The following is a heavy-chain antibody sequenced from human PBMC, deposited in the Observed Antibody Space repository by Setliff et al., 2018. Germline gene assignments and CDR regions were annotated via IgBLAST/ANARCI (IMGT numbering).Heavy chain of an antibody. CDR1: GFSFSNYG. CDR3: ARLALTGYDSSGYYYALEYYYYMDV. V-gene: IGHV3-48*01. CDR2: ISTSSGTR. D-gene: IGHD3-22*01. Sequence: PGESLKISCVVSGFSFSNYGMTWVRQAPGKGLEWISYISTSSGTRYYADSVKGRFTISRDNANQSLYLQMNSLRAEDTAVYYCARLALTGYDSSGYYYALEYYYYMDVWGKGTTVTV. J-gene: IGHJ6*03.